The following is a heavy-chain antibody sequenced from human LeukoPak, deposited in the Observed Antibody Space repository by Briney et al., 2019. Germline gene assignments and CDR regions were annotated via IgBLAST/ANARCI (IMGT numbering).Heavy chain of an antibody. CDR2: ISAYNGHT. Sequence: GASVKVSCKASGYTFTSNGISWVRQAPGQGLEWMGWISAYNGHTNYAQKLQGRVTMTTDTSTSTAYMELRSLRSDDTAVCYCARAGWWELPRYAFDIWGQGTMVTVSS. J-gene: IGHJ3*02. CDR1: GYTFTSNG. D-gene: IGHD1-26*01. V-gene: IGHV1-18*01. CDR3: ARAGWWELPRYAFDI.